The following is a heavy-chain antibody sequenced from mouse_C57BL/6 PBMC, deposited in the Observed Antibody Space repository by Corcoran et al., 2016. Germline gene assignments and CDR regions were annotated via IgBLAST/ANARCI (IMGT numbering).Heavy chain of an antibody. V-gene: IGHV3-6*01. CDR1: GYSITRGYY. D-gene: IGHD2-1*01. CDR3: ATIYYGYAMDY. CDR2: ISYDGSN. Sequence: DVQLQESGPGLVKPSQSLSLTCSVTGYSITRGYYWNWIRQFPGNKLEWMGYISYDGSNNYNPSLKNRISITRDTSKNQFFLKLNSVTTEDTATYYCATIYYGYAMDYWGQGTSVTVSS. J-gene: IGHJ4*01.